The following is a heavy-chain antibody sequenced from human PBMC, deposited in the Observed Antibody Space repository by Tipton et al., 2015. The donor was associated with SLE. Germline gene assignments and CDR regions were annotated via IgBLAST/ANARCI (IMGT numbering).Heavy chain of an antibody. V-gene: IGHV3-30*04. CDR3: ARGGNYGVEYYYGMDV. CDR1: GFTFSSYA. Sequence: SLRLSCAASGFTFSSYAMHWVRQAPGKGLEWVAVISYDGSNKYYADSVKGRFTISRDNSKNTLYLQMNSLRAEDTAVYYCARGGNYGVEYYYGMDVWGQGTTVTVSS. CDR2: ISYDGSNK. D-gene: IGHD4-17*01. J-gene: IGHJ6*02.